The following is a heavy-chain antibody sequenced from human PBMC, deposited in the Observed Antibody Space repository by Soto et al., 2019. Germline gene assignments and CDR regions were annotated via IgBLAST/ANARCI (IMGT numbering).Heavy chain of an antibody. J-gene: IGHJ6*02. V-gene: IGHV3-74*01. Sequence: PXGSLRLSCSASGFTFSSYWMHWVRQAPGKGLVWVSRINSDGSSTSYADSVKGRFTISRDNAKNTLYLQMNSLGAEDTAVYYCARDSRRITIFGVARFRPSYGMDVWGQGTTVTVSS. CDR3: ARDSRRITIFGVARFRPSYGMDV. CDR2: INSDGSST. D-gene: IGHD3-3*01. CDR1: GFTFSSYW.